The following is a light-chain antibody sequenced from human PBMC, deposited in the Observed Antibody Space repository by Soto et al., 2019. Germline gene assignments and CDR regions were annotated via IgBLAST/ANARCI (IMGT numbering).Light chain of an antibody. CDR1: QSVSTY. J-gene: IGKJ3*01. CDR3: QQRSTWPLT. Sequence: EIVLTQSPATLSLSPGERATLSCRASQSVSTYLAWYQQKPGQSPRLLIYDTSNRATDVPARFSGNGSGTDFTLTISSLEPADFAVYCCQQRSTWPLTFGPGTKVDIK. V-gene: IGKV3-11*01. CDR2: DTS.